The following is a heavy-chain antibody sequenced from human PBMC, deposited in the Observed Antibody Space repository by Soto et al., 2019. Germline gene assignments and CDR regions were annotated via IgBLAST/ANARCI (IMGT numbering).Heavy chain of an antibody. V-gene: IGHV3-48*01. D-gene: IGHD2-2*01. CDR2: ISSSSSTI. CDR3: AREIFLYCSSTSCLVPYMDV. J-gene: IGHJ6*03. Sequence: EVQLVESGGGLVQPGGSLRLSCAASGCTFSSYSMNWVRQAPGKGLEWVSYISSSSSTIYYADSVKGRFTISRDNAKNSLYLQMNSLRAEDTAVYYCAREIFLYCSSTSCLVPYMDVWGKGTTVTVSS. CDR1: GCTFSSYS.